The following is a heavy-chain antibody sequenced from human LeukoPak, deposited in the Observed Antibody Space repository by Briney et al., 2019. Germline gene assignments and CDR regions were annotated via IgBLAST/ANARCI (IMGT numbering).Heavy chain of an antibody. CDR1: GFTISDYD. CDR2: IGIAGDT. D-gene: IGHD6-19*01. CDR3: ARAVAGTFFDY. V-gene: IGHV3-13*01. Sequence: GGSLRLSCAASGFTISDYDMHWVRQATGKSLEWVSVIGIAGDTYYVGSVKDRFTISREGAKNSLYLQMNSLRAGDTAVYYCARAVAGTFFDYWGRGTLVTVSS. J-gene: IGHJ4*02.